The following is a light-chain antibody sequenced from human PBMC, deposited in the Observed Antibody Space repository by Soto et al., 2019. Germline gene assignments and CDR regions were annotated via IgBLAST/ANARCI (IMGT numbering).Light chain of an antibody. J-gene: IGLJ3*02. CDR3: AAWDDSLNGPA. V-gene: IGLV1-47*01. CDR2: RDN. CDR1: SSNIGNNY. Sequence: QSVLTQPPSASATPGQRVTISCSRGSSNIGNNYVYWYQHLPGTAPKLVLYRDNLRPSGVTDRFSGSKSGTSASLAISGLRSEDEADYYCAAWDDSLNGPAFGGGTKLTVL.